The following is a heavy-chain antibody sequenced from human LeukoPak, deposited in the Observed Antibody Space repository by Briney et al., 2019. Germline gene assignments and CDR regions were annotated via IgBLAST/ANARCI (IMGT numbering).Heavy chain of an antibody. J-gene: IGHJ4*02. CDR3: ASDRSSWNPGAPY. Sequence: PSETLSLTCSVSGDSISSGNYYWGWTRQPPGKGLEWIGNLYYSGTTYYNPSFKSRVTISVDTSKNQFSLKLSSVTAADTAVYYCASDRSSWNPGAPYWGQGTLVTVSS. CDR1: GDSISSGNYY. D-gene: IGHD6-13*01. V-gene: IGHV4-39*01. CDR2: LYYSGTT.